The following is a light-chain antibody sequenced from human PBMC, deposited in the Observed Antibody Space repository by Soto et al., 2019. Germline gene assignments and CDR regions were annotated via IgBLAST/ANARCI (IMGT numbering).Light chain of an antibody. CDR2: GAS. Sequence: EIVLTQSPGTLSLSPGERATLSCRASQSVSSSYLAWYQQKPGQAPRVLIYGASSRATGIPDRFSGSGSGTVFTLTIRRLEPEDFAVYYCQQYGSSTWTFGQGTKVEIK. V-gene: IGKV3-20*01. CDR1: QSVSSSY. J-gene: IGKJ1*01. CDR3: QQYGSSTWT.